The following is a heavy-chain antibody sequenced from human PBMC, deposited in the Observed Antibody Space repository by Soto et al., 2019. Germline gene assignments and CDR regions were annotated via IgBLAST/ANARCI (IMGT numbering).Heavy chain of an antibody. CDR1: GCTFSSYT. V-gene: IGHV1-69*02. Sequence: ASVKVSCKASGCTFSSYTISWVRQAPGQGLEWMGRIIPILGIANYAQKFQGRVTITADKSTSTAYMELSSLRSEYTAVYYCARVRSGDSNFDYWGQGTLVTVSS. CDR3: ARVRSGDSNFDY. J-gene: IGHJ4*02. D-gene: IGHD4-17*01. CDR2: IIPILGIA.